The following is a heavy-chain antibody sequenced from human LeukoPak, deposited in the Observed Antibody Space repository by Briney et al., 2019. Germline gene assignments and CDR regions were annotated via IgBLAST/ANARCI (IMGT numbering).Heavy chain of an antibody. V-gene: IGHV3-21*01. CDR3: ARDKQLVQGGGVY. J-gene: IGHJ4*02. CDR2: ISSSSSYI. CDR1: GFTFSSYS. D-gene: IGHD6-6*01. Sequence: GGSLRLSCAASGFTFSSYSLNWVRQAPGKGLEWVSSISSSSSYIYYADSVKGRFTISRDNAKNSLYLQMNSLRAEDTAVYYCARDKQLVQGGGVYWGQGTLVTVSS.